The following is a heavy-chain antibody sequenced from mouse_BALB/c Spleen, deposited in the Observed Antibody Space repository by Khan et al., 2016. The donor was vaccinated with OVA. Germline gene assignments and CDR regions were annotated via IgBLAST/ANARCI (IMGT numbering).Heavy chain of an antibody. J-gene: IGHJ1*01. CDR2: IDPANGNT. V-gene: IGHV14-3*02. CDR1: GFNIKDTY. CDR3: ARYYDSSYWYFDV. Sequence: VRLQQSGAELVKPGASVKLSCTASGFNIKDTYMHWVKQRPEQGLEWIGRIDPANGNTKYDPKFQGKATILANTSSNTAYLQLSNLTSEDTAVYYCARYYDSSYWYFDVWGEGTTVTVSS. D-gene: IGHD1-1*01.